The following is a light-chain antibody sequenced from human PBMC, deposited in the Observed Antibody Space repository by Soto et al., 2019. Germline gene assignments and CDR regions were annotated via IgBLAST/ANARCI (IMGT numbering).Light chain of an antibody. CDR2: ENN. CDR3: GTWDSSLSAGRV. J-gene: IGLJ1*01. Sequence: QSALTQPPSVSAAPGQKVTISCSGSSSNIGNNYVSWYQQLPGTAPQLLIYENNKRPSGIPDRFSGSKSGTSATLGITGLQTGDQADYYCGTWDSSLSAGRVFGTGTKVTVL. CDR1: SSNIGNNY. V-gene: IGLV1-51*02.